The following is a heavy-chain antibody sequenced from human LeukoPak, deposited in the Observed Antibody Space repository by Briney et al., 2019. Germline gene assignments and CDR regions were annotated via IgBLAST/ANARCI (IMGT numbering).Heavy chain of an antibody. J-gene: IGHJ3*02. Sequence: PGGSLRLSCAASGFTFSSYRMNWVRQAPGKGLEWVSSISSSSGYIYYADSVKGRFTISRDNAKNTLYLQMDSLRAEDTAAYYCSRGGVFHGFDIWGQGTTVTVSS. CDR1: GFTFSSYR. CDR2: ISSSSGYI. D-gene: IGHD2-21*01. V-gene: IGHV3-21*01. CDR3: SRGGVFHGFDI.